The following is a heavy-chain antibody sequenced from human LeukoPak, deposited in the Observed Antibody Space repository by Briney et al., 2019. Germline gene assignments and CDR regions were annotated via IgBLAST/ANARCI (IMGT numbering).Heavy chain of an antibody. J-gene: IGHJ3*02. CDR2: IAYTNTI. CDR3: AKDQPRITMIAVVIRSNDAFDI. D-gene: IGHD3-22*01. Sequence: GGSLRLSCTASGLSFSGYSMNWVRQAPGKGLEWVAYIAYTNTIYYADSVRGRFVISRDNAKNSLYLQLNSLRAEDTAVYYCAKDQPRITMIAVVIRSNDAFDIWGQGTMVTVSS. CDR1: GLSFSGYS. V-gene: IGHV3-48*01.